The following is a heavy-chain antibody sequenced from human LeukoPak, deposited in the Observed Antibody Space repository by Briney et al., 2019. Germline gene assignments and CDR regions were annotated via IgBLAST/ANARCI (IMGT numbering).Heavy chain of an antibody. D-gene: IGHD5-24*01. CDR3: ASARWDC. CDR2: INHSGST. Sequence: SETLSLTCAVYGGSFSGYYWSWIRQPPGKGLEWIGEINHSGSTNYNPSLKSRVTISVDKSRNQFSLHLNSVTAADTAVYYCASARWDCWGQGTLVTVSS. CDR1: GGSFSGYY. J-gene: IGHJ4*02. V-gene: IGHV4-34*01.